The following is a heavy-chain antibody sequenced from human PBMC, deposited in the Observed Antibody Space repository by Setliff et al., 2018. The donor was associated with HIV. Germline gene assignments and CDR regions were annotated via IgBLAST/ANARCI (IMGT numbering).Heavy chain of an antibody. Sequence: ETLSLTCAVSGYAITSGFYWGWIRQPPGKGLEWIGSIYHSGTTNYNSSLKSRVTISVDTSKNQFSLKLSSVTAADTAVYYCARLGYSGSLVGAFDIWGQGTMVTVSS. J-gene: IGHJ3*02. CDR3: ARLGYSGSLVGAFDI. CDR2: IYHSGTT. V-gene: IGHV4-38-2*01. CDR1: GYAITSGFY. D-gene: IGHD1-26*01.